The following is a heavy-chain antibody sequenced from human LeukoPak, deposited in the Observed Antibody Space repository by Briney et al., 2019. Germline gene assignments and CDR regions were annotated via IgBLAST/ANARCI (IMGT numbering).Heavy chain of an antibody. CDR2: MSYDGSNK. CDR3: ASGSYHEH. V-gene: IGHV3-30*15. Sequence: LSGGSLRLSCAASGFTFSTSAMHWVRQAPGKGLEWVAVMSYDGSNKYYADSVKSRFTISRDNSRNTLSLQMSSLRAEDTAVYYCASGSYHEHWGQGTLVTVSS. J-gene: IGHJ4*02. CDR1: GFTFSTSA. D-gene: IGHD1-26*01.